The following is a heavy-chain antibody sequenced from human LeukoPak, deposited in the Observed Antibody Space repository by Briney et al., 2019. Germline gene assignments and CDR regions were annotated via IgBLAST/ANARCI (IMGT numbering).Heavy chain of an antibody. Sequence: SETLSLTCTVSGGSISSYYWSWIRQPAGKGLEWIGRIYTSGSTNYNPSLKSRVTISVDTSKNQFSLKLSSVTAADTAVYYCARHRDDSSGYYFDLDYWGQGTLVTVSS. CDR2: IYTSGST. D-gene: IGHD3-22*01. CDR3: ARHRDDSSGYYFDLDY. V-gene: IGHV4-4*07. CDR1: GGSISSYY. J-gene: IGHJ4*02.